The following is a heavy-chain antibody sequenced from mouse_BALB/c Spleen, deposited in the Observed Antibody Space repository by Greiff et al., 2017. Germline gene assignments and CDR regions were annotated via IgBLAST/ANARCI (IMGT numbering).Heavy chain of an antibody. Sequence: QVQLQQSGPELVKPGASVKISCKASGYTFTSYTMHWVKQRPGQGLEWIGYINPSSGYTNYNQKFKDKATLTADKSSSTAYMQLSSLTSEDSAVYYCARGTTVVAGNYFDYWGQGTTLTVSS. CDR1: GYTFTSYT. J-gene: IGHJ2*01. CDR2: INPSSGYT. CDR3: ARGTTVVAGNYFDY. D-gene: IGHD1-1*01. V-gene: IGHV1S26*01.